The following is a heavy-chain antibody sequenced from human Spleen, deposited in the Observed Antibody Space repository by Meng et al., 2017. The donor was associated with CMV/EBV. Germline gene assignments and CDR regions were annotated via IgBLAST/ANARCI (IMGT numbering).Heavy chain of an antibody. J-gene: IGHJ3*02. CDR2: INPNTGGT. Sequence: ASVKVSCKASGYTLTLYYIHWVRQAPGRGLEWMGWINPNTGGTNSAQKFQGRVTMTGDTSISTAYMELSRLNSDDTALYYCARERGLGFRGTNDAFDIWGQGTMVTVSS. CDR1: GYTLTLYY. D-gene: IGHD3-16*01. V-gene: IGHV1-2*02. CDR3: ARERGLGFRGTNDAFDI.